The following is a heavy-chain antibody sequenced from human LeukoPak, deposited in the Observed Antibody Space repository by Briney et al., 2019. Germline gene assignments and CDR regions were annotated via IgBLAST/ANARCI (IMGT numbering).Heavy chain of an antibody. D-gene: IGHD3-10*01. J-gene: IGHJ6*03. CDR2: FYRGGST. Sequence: GGSLRLSCAASGFTFSTYSINWVRQAPGKGLEWVSIFYRGGSTYYADSVKGRFTVSRDNSKNILYLQMNSLRAEDTAVYYCARSQDGSGSYFYYFYIDVWGKGTTV. CDR3: ARSQDGSGSYFYYFYIDV. V-gene: IGHV3-66*01. CDR1: GFTFSTYS.